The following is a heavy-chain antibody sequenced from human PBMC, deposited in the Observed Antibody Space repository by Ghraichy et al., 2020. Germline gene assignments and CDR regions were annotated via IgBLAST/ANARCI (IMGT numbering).Heavy chain of an antibody. D-gene: IGHD6-19*01. V-gene: IGHV4-34*01. J-gene: IGHJ6*02. CDR3: ARGFTEQWLAPDGMDV. CDR1: GGSFSGYY. Sequence: SETLSLTCAVYGGSFSGYYWSWIRQPPGKGLEWIGEINHSGSTNYNPSLKSRVTISVDTSKNQFSLKLSSVTAADTAVYYCARGFTEQWLAPDGMDVWGQGTTVTVSS. CDR2: INHSGST.